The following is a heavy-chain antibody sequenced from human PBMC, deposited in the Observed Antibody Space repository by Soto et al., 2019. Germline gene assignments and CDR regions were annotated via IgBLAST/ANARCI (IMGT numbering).Heavy chain of an antibody. D-gene: IGHD3-10*01. Sequence: ASVKVSCKASGYTFTSYGISWVRQAPGQGLEWMGWIGAYNGNTNYAQKLQGRVTMTTDTSTSTAYMELRSLRSDDTAVYYCARVPRVGSGCGELGFYYYGMDVWGQGTTVTVSS. CDR3: ARVPRVGSGCGELGFYYYGMDV. CDR1: GYTFTSYG. V-gene: IGHV1-18*01. CDR2: IGAYNGNT. J-gene: IGHJ6*02.